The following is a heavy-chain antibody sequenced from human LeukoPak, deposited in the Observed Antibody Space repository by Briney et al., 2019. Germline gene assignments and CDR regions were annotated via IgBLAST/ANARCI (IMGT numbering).Heavy chain of an antibody. CDR3: AGNHYYDSSPVD. Sequence: SETLSLTCAVSGGSISSSNWWSWVRQPPGKGLEWIGEIYHSGSTNYNPSLKSRVTISVDKSKNQFSLKLDSVTAADTAVYYCAGNHYYDSSPVDWGQGTLVTVSS. D-gene: IGHD3-22*01. CDR2: IYHSGST. CDR1: GGSISSSNW. J-gene: IGHJ4*02. V-gene: IGHV4-4*02.